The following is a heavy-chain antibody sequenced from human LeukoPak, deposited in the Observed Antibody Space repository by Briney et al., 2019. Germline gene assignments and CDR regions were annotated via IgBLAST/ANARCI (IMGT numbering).Heavy chain of an antibody. V-gene: IGHV3-66*01. J-gene: IGHJ4*02. CDR2: IYSGGAI. D-gene: IGHD4-23*01. Sequence: GGSLRLSCAASGFTFSSYAMSWVRQAPGKGLEWVSVIYSGGAIYYADSVKGRFTLSRDNSKNTVYLQMNSLRAEDTAVYYCARAYGGNSGGVGYWGQGTLVTVSS. CDR3: ARAYGGNSGGVGY. CDR1: GFTFSSYA.